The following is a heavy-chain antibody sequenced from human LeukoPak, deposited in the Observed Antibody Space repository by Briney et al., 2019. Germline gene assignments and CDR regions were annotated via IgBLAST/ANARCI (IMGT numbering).Heavy chain of an antibody. CDR3: AKDPVGASLTLFDY. J-gene: IGHJ4*02. Sequence: PSETLSLTCTVSGGSINSDYWSWIRQSPGKGLEWIGYIYHSGTTVYNPSFKTRLTISLDTSKNQFSLNLNSVTAADTAVYYCAKDPVGASLTLFDYWGQGTLVTVSS. CDR1: GGSINSDY. V-gene: IGHV4-59*01. CDR2: IYHSGTT. D-gene: IGHD1-26*01.